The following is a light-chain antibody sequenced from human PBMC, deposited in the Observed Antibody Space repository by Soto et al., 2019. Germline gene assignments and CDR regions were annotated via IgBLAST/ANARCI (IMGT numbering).Light chain of an antibody. Sequence: EIVMTQSPATLSVFPGERATLSCRASHSVSSNLAWYQQKPGQAPRLLIYGASTRATGIPARFSGSGSGTEFTLTISSLQSEDFAVYYCQQYNNWPITLGQGTRLEIK. CDR3: QQYNNWPIT. CDR2: GAS. V-gene: IGKV3-15*01. J-gene: IGKJ5*01. CDR1: HSVSSN.